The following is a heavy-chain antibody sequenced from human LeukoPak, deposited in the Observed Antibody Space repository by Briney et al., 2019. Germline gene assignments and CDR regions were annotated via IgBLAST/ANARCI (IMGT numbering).Heavy chain of an antibody. J-gene: IGHJ6*02. CDR1: GYTFTGYY. CDR3: ASHYYGSGSYSPGPKYGMDV. D-gene: IGHD3-10*01. V-gene: IGHV1-2*02. Sequence: ASVKVSCKASGYTFTGYYMHWVRQAPGQGLEWMGWINPNSGGTNYAQKFQGRVTMTRDTSISTAYMELSRLRSDDTAVYYCASHYYGSGSYSPGPKYGMDVWGQGTTVTVSS. CDR2: INPNSGGT.